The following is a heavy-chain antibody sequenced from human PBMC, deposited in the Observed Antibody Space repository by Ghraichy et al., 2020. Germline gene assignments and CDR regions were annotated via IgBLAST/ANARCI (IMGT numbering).Heavy chain of an antibody. CDR2: IYHSGST. D-gene: IGHD6-19*01. J-gene: IGHJ4*02. Sequence: SETLSLTCTVSGGSISSSSYYWGWIRQPPGKGLEWIGSIYHSGSTYYNPSLKSRGTISVDTSKNQFSLKLSSVTAADTAVYYCATGGAVTGTGDYWGQGTLVTVSS. CDR1: GGSISSSSYY. CDR3: ATGGAVTGTGDY. V-gene: IGHV4-39*01.